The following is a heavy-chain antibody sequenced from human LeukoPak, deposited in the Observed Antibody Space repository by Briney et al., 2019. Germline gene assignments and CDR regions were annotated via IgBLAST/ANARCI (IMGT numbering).Heavy chain of an antibody. J-gene: IGHJ3*02. CDR2: ISAYNGNT. CDR1: GYTFTSYG. D-gene: IGHD3-22*01. V-gene: IGHV1-18*01. Sequence: ASVKVSCKASGYTFTSYGISWVRQAPGQGLEWMGWISAYNGNTNYAQKLQGRVTMTTDTSTSTAYMELRSLRSDDTAVYYCARGITMIVVDSDVFDIWGQGTMVTVSS. CDR3: ARGITMIVVDSDVFDI.